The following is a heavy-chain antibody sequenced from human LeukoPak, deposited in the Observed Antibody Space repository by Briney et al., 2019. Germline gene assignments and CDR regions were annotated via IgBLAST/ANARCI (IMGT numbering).Heavy chain of an antibody. V-gene: IGHV3-30*02. J-gene: IGHJ5*02. CDR1: GFTFSSYG. CDR3: ARIRGLELFP. CDR2: IRYDGSNK. Sequence: GGSLRLSCAASGFTFSSYGMHWVRQAPGKGLEWVAFIRYDGSNKYYADSVKGRFTISRDNSKNTLYLQMNSLRAEDTAVYYCARIRGLELFPWGQGTLVTVSS. D-gene: IGHD1-7*01.